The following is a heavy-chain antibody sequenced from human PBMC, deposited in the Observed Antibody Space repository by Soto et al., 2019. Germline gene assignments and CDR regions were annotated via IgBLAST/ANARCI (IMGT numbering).Heavy chain of an antibody. CDR3: ARGEYCGGDCHNWFDP. Sequence: QVQLQESGPGLVKPSQTLSLTCTVSGGSISSGDYYWSWIRQPPGKGLEWIGYIYYSGSTYYNPSLKSRVTISVDTSKNQFSLKLSSVTAADTALYYCARGEYCGGDCHNWFDPWGQGTLVTVSS. V-gene: IGHV4-30-4*01. D-gene: IGHD2-21*02. J-gene: IGHJ5*02. CDR2: IYYSGST. CDR1: GGSISSGDYY.